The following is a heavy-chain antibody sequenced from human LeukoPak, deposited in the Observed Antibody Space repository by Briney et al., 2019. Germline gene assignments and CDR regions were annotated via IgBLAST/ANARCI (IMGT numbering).Heavy chain of an antibody. CDR1: GFTFSSYG. V-gene: IGHV3-30*18. D-gene: IGHD1-26*01. CDR3: AKDRTSGSYPYDAFDV. Sequence: PGGSLRLSCAASGFTFSSYGMHWVRQAPGKGLEWVAVISYDESNKYYADSVKGRFTISRDNSKNTLYLQMNSLRAEDTAVYYCAKDRTSGSYPYDAFDVWGQGTVVTVYS. CDR2: ISYDESNK. J-gene: IGHJ3*01.